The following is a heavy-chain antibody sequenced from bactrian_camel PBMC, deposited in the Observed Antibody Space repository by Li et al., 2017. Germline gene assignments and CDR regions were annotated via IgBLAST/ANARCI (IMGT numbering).Heavy chain of an antibody. Sequence: HVQLVESGRGSVQAGGSLRLSCAASGYTMCMGWFRQAPGKKREGVAAIVSDGRTSYADSVKGRFTISVDIAKNTVLQMSSLKPEDTAVYYCVGGGTYYVLGTDYWAQGTQVTVS. D-gene: IGHD2*01. CDR3: VGGGTYYVLGTDY. J-gene: IGHJ4*01. V-gene: IGHV3S53*01. CDR1: GYTMC. CDR2: IVSDGRT.